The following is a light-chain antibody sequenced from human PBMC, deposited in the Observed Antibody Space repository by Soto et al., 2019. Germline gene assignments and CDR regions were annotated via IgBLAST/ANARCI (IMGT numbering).Light chain of an antibody. Sequence: QSALTQPASGSGSPGQSITISCTGTSSDVGSYNLVSWYQQHPGKAPKLMIYEVSKRPSGVSNRFSGSKSGNTASLTISGLQAEDEADYYCCSYAGSSTSLYVFGTGTKLTVL. J-gene: IGLJ1*01. CDR1: SSDVGSYNL. CDR3: CSYAGSSTSLYV. CDR2: EVS. V-gene: IGLV2-23*02.